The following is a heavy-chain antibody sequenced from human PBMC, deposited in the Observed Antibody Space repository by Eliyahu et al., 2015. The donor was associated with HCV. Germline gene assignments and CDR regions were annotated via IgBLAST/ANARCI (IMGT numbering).Heavy chain of an antibody. D-gene: IGHD2-2*01. Sequence: EVQLVQSGAEVKKPGESLKISCKGSGYSFTSYWIGWVRQMPGKGLEWMGILYPGDSDTRYSPSFQGQVTISADKSISTAYLQWSSLKASDTAMYYCARHGHWRGSIIVVVPAFDYWGQGTLVTVSS. CDR2: LYPGDSDT. CDR3: ARHGHWRGSIIVVVPAFDY. CDR1: GYSFTSYW. V-gene: IGHV5-51*01. J-gene: IGHJ4*02.